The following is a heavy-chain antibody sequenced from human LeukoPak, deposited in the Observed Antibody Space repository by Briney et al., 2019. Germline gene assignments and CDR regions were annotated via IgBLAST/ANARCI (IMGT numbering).Heavy chain of an antibody. Sequence: ASVKVSCKVSGYTLTELSMHWVREAPGKGFEWMGGFDPEDGETIYAHNFQARVTMTEDTSTDTAYMDLSSLRSEDTAVYYCATGLGLVVPAAIGFDYWGQGTLVTVSS. CDR3: ATGLGLVVPAAIGFDY. CDR2: FDPEDGET. D-gene: IGHD2-2*02. V-gene: IGHV1-24*01. J-gene: IGHJ4*02. CDR1: GYTLTELS.